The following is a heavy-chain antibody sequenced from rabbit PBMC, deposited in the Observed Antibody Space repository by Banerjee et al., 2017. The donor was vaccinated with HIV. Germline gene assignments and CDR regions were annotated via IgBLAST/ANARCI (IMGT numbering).Heavy chain of an antibody. J-gene: IGHJ4*01. V-gene: IGHV1S45*01. D-gene: IGHD8-1*01. CDR3: AKGGGGSYYSSLNL. CDR2: IYNGDVT. Sequence: QEQLVESGGGLVQPEGSLTLTCTASGIDFSSTYCMCWVRQAPGKGLEWIGCIYNGDVTYYASWAKGRFTISKTSSTTVTLQMTSLTAADTATYFCAKGGGGSYYSSLNLWGPGTLVTVS. CDR1: GIDFSSTYC.